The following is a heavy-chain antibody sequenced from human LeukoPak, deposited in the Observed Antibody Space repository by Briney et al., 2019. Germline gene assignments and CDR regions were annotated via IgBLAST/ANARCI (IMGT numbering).Heavy chain of an antibody. D-gene: IGHD2-21*02. CDR1: GGSFSGYY. Sequence: SETLSLTCAVYGGSFSGYYWSWIRQPPGKGLEWIGYIYYSGSTNYNPSLKSRVTISVDTSKNQFSLKLSSVTAADTAVYYCARAPSYCGGDCYPSWYFDLWGRGTLVTVSS. CDR3: ARAPSYCGGDCYPSWYFDL. CDR2: IYYSGST. J-gene: IGHJ2*01. V-gene: IGHV4-59*01.